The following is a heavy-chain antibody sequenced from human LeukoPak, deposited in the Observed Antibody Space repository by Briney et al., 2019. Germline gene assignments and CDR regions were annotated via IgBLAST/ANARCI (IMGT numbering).Heavy chain of an antibody. J-gene: IGHJ6*02. Sequence: SETLSLTCAVSGGSISSGGYSWSWVRQPPGKGLEWIVYIYHSGSTYYNPSLKSRVTISVYRSKNQFSLKLSSVTAADTAVYYCARTRRFLEWLGDYYYYGMDVWGQGTTVTVSS. D-gene: IGHD3-3*01. CDR2: IYHSGST. CDR1: GGSISSGGYS. V-gene: IGHV4-30-2*01. CDR3: ARTRRFLEWLGDYYYYGMDV.